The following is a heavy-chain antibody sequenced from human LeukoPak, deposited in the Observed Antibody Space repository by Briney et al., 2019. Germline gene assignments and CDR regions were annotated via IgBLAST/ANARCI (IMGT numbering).Heavy chain of an antibody. J-gene: IGHJ4*02. CDR1: GFIFSNYG. CDR2: IWYDGSNK. V-gene: IGHV3-33*01. Sequence: GRSLRLSCAASGFIFSNYGMHWVRQAPGKGLEWVAVIWYDGSNKYYADSVKGRFTISRDNSKNMLYLRMNSLRAEDTAVYYCARGLFVVVPAAIVSDFDYWGQGALVTVSS. D-gene: IGHD2-2*01. CDR3: ARGLFVVVPAAIVSDFDY.